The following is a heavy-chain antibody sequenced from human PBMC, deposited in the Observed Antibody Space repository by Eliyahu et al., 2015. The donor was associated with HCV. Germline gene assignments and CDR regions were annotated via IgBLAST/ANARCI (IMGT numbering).Heavy chain of an antibody. CDR1: GFPXXSYA. D-gene: IGHD3-10*01. Sequence: QVQLVESGGGVVQPGRSLRLSCAASGFPXXSYAMHWVRQAPGKGLEWVAVISYDGSNKYYADSVKGRFTISRDNSKNTLYLQMNSLRAEDTAVYYCARGDRRVRGVISGSAYWGQGTLVTVSS. CDR3: ARGDRRVRGVISGSAY. CDR2: ISYDGSNK. V-gene: IGHV3-30-3*01. J-gene: IGHJ4*02.